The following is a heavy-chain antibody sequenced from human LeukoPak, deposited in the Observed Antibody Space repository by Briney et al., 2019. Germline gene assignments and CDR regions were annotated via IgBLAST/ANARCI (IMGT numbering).Heavy chain of an antibody. CDR1: GFTFSTYT. CDR3: AKDRCSTTSCYLFDY. V-gene: IGHV3-23*01. J-gene: IGHJ4*02. Sequence: GGSLRLSCAASGFTFSTYTMSWVRQAPGKGLEWVSAIGRSSGSTNYADSVKGRFTISRDSSKNTVYLQMNSLRAEDTADYYCAKDRCSTTSCYLFDYWGQETLLTVSS. D-gene: IGHD2-2*01. CDR2: IGRSSGST.